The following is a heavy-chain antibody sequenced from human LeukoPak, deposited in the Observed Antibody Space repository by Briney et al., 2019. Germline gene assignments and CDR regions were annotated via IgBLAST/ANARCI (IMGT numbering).Heavy chain of an antibody. D-gene: IGHD5-24*01. CDR1: SGSFSGYY. CDR3: ASETRRDGYNSFDY. Sequence: SETLSLTCAVYSGSFSGYYWSWIRQPPGKGLEWIGEINHSGSTNYNPSLKSRVTISVDTSKNQFSLKLSSVTAADTAVYYCASETRRDGYNSFDYWGQGTLVTVSS. CDR2: INHSGST. J-gene: IGHJ4*02. V-gene: IGHV4-34*01.